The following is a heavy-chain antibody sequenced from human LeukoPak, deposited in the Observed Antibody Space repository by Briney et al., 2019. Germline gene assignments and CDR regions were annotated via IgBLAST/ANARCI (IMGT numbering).Heavy chain of an antibody. J-gene: IGHJ5*02. CDR2: ISVYNGNT. V-gene: IGHV1-18*01. Sequence: GASVKVSCKASDYTFTSFGISWVRQAPGQGLEWMGWISVYNGNTNYAQKLQGRVTMTAETSTSTAYMELRSLRFDDTAVYYCARDFSSDCISPSSWFDPWGQGTLVTVSS. D-gene: IGHD2-21*01. CDR1: DYTFTSFG. CDR3: ARDFSSDCISPSSWFDP.